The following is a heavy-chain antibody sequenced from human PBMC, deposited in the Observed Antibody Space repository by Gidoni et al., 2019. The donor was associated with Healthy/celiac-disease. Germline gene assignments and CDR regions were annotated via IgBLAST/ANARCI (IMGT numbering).Heavy chain of an antibody. D-gene: IGHD3-10*01. Sequence: EVQLLESGGGLVQPGGSLRLSCAASGFTFSSYAMSWVRQAPGKGLEGVSAISGSGGSTYYADSVKGRFTISRDNSKNTLYLQMNSLRAEDTAVYYCAKGSKFAYYGSGSLIYYYYGMDVWGQGTTVTVSS. J-gene: IGHJ6*02. V-gene: IGHV3-23*01. CDR2: ISGSGGST. CDR1: GFTFSSYA. CDR3: AKGSKFAYYGSGSLIYYYYGMDV.